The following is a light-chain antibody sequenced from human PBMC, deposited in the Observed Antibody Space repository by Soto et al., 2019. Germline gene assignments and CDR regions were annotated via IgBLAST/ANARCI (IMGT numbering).Light chain of an antibody. CDR3: SSYTTRRNPHVA. J-gene: IGLJ2*01. CDR2: EVT. V-gene: IGLV2-14*01. Sequence: QSALTQPASVSGSPGQSITISCTGTSSDIGTYNYVSWYQQHPGSAPKLIISEVTNRPSGVSHRFSGSKSGNTAALTISGLKNDDEAHYYCSSYTTRRNPHVAFGGGTKLTVL. CDR1: SSDIGTYNY.